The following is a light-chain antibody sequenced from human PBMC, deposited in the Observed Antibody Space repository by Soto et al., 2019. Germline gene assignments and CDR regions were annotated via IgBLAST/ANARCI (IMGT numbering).Light chain of an antibody. CDR3: QQYGSPPLT. CDR2: GAS. V-gene: IGKV3-20*01. Sequence: EIVLTQSPGTLSLSPGESATLSCRASQSVSRNYIAWYRQKPGQTPRLLIHGASSRATGIPDRFGGSGSGTDFTLTISRLEPEEFAVYYCQQYGSPPLTFGGGTKVEL. J-gene: IGKJ4*01. CDR1: QSVSRNY.